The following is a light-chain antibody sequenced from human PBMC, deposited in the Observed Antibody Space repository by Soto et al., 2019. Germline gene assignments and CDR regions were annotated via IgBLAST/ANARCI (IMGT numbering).Light chain of an antibody. CDR2: ANN. Sequence: QSVVTQPPSASGTPGQRVTLSCSGSSSNIGSNTVNWYQQVPGTAPKLLIYANNKRPSGVSDRFSGSKSGTSASLAISGLQSEDEADDYCAPWDDRLNGWVFGGGTKMTVL. V-gene: IGLV1-44*01. CDR3: APWDDRLNGWV. CDR1: SSNIGSNT. J-gene: IGLJ3*02.